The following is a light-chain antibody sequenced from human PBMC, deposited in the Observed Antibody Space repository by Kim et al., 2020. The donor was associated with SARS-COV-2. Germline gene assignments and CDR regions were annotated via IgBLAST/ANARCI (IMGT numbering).Light chain of an antibody. CDR2: QDS. CDR1: KLGEKY. J-gene: IGLJ2*01. V-gene: IGLV3-1*01. CDR3: QAWDSSTVV. Sequence: VAPGKTASRTCAGDKLGEKYACWYQQKPGQSPVLVTYQDSKRPSGIPERFSGSNSGNTATLTISGTQAMDEADYYCQAWDSSTVVFGGGTQLTVL.